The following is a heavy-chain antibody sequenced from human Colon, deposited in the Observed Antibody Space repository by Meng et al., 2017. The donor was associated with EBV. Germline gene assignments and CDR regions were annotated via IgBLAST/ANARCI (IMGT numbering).Heavy chain of an antibody. CDR2: FVNNVDT. D-gene: IGHD3-10*01. CDR3: ARGTPGRSYSDY. CDR1: GYTFVSYG. Sequence: QVPLLQSGDEVKKPGASVRVSCEASGYTFVSYGISWLRQAPGQGLEWMGWFVNNVDTYSAQKFQGRVTMTTDTHTSTAFMELRSLRSDDTAVYYCARGTPGRSYSDYWGQGTLVTVSS. V-gene: IGHV1-18*01. J-gene: IGHJ4*02.